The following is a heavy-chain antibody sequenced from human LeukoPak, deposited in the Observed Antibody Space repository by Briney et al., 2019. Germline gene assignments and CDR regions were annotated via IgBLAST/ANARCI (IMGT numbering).Heavy chain of an antibody. J-gene: IGHJ4*02. CDR1: GGSISSSGYS. CDR3: ARPHGPLDY. V-gene: IGHV4-30-2*01. Sequence: SQTLSLTCAVSGGSISSSGYSWTWIRQPRGKGLEWIGYIYHSGSAYYDPSLKSRVTISLDRSKNQFSLKLSSVTAADTVMYYCARPHGPLDYWGQGTLVTVSS. CDR2: IYHSGSA. D-gene: IGHD2-8*01.